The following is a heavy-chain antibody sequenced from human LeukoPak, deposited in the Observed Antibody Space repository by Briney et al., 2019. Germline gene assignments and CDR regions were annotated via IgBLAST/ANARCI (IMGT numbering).Heavy chain of an antibody. CDR1: GFTFSSYG. Sequence: PGGSLRLSCAASGFTFSSYGMSWVRQAPGKGLEWVSAISGSGGSTYYADSVKGRFTISRDNSKNTLYLQMNSLRAEDTAVYYCARGLGYYYDSSGYYNPGVGPDYWGQGTLVTVSS. CDR3: ARGLGYYYDSSGYYNPGVGPDY. V-gene: IGHV3-23*01. J-gene: IGHJ4*02. CDR2: ISGSGGST. D-gene: IGHD3-22*01.